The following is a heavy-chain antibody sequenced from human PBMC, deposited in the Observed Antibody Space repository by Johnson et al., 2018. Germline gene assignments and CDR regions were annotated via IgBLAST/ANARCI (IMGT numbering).Heavy chain of an antibody. Sequence: QVQLVESGGGVVQPGRSLRLSCAASGFIFSSYGMHWVRQAPGKGLEWVAVISYDGSNKDYTDSVKGRFTISRDNSENTLYLQMNNLRAEDTAVYYCAKDDNWGSAFDIWGQGTMVTVSS. V-gene: IGHV3-30*18. CDR3: AKDDNWGSAFDI. J-gene: IGHJ3*02. CDR2: ISYDGSNK. CDR1: GFIFSSYG. D-gene: IGHD7-27*01.